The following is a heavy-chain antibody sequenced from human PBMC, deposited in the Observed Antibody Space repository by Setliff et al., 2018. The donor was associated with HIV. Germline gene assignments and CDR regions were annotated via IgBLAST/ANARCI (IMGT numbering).Heavy chain of an antibody. CDR3: TTDLPYGYHNDY. CDR2: ISWDGATT. D-gene: IGHD2-2*01. CDR1: GFIFDGYA. V-gene: IGHV3-43*01. J-gene: IGHJ4*02. Sequence: GGSLRLSCAASGFIFDGYAMHWVRQVPGKGLEWVALISWDGATTNYADSVKGRFTISRDSSKNSLYLQMNSLRTEDTAVYYCTTDLPYGYHNDYWGPGTLVTVSS.